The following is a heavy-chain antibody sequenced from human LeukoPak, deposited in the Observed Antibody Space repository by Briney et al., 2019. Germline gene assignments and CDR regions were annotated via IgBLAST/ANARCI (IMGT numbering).Heavy chain of an antibody. CDR2: INPNTGNP. J-gene: IGHJ4*02. CDR3: AIDQPVAGVSNFDS. Sequence: ASVKVSCKASGYTFTRYAMNWLRQAPGQGLEWMGWINPNTGNPTYAQAFTGRFVFSLDTSVSAAYLQISSLNTEDTAVYYCAIDQPVAGVSNFDSWGQGTLVTVAS. D-gene: IGHD6-19*01. CDR1: GYTFTRYA. V-gene: IGHV7-4-1*02.